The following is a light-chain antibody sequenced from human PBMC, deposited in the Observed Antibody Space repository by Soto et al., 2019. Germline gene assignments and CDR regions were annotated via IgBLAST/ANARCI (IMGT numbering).Light chain of an antibody. Sequence: QSALTQPASVSGSPGQSITFSCTGTTNDIGVYNFVSWFQQHPGKAPKLIIYEVTNRPSGISARFSGSKSGTSASLAISGLRSEDEADYYCTAWDDSLRGWMFGGGTKLTVL. CDR1: TNDIGVYNF. V-gene: IGLV2-14*01. CDR3: TAWDDSLRGWM. J-gene: IGLJ3*02. CDR2: EVT.